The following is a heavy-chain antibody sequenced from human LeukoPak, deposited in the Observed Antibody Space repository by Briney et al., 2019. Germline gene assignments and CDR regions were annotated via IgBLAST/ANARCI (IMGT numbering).Heavy chain of an antibody. CDR3: ARVHGYFDY. Sequence: SETLSLTCTVSGGSISSYYWSWIRQPPGKGLEWIGYIYYSGSTSYNPSLKSRVTISVDTSKNQFSLKLSSVTAADTAVYYCARVHGYFDYWGQGTLVTVSS. D-gene: IGHD2-8*01. J-gene: IGHJ4*02. V-gene: IGHV4-59*08. CDR2: IYYSGST. CDR1: GGSISSYY.